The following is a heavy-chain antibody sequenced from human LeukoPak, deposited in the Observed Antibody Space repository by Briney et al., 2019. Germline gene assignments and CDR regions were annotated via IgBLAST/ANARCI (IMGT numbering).Heavy chain of an antibody. CDR1: GFTVSSHY. D-gene: IGHD2-2*01. Sequence: GGSLRLSCAPSGFTVSSHYMSWVRQAPGKGLEWVSLIYSGGSTYYADSVKGRFTISRDNSKNTLYLQMNSLRAEDTAVYYCARNGRVPAAMSFSYFYYMDVWGKGTTVTVSS. V-gene: IGHV3-53*01. CDR3: ARNGRVPAAMSFSYFYYMDV. J-gene: IGHJ6*03. CDR2: IYSGGST.